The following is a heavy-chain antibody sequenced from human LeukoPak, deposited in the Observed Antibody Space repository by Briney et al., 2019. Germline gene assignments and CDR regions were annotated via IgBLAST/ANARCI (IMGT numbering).Heavy chain of an antibody. CDR1: GYTFTGYY. V-gene: IGHV1-2*06. CDR2: INPNSGGT. Sequence: GASVKVSCKASGYTFTGYYMHWVRQAPGQGLEWMGRINPNSGGTNYAQKFQGRVTMTRDTSISTAYMELSRLRSDDTAVYCCARSYGDYGNHYYYMDVWGKGTTVTVSS. D-gene: IGHD4-17*01. CDR3: ARSYGDYGNHYYYMDV. J-gene: IGHJ6*03.